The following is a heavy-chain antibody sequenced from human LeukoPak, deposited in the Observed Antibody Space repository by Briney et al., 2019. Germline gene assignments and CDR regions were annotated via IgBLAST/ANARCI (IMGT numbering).Heavy chain of an antibody. D-gene: IGHD3-22*01. CDR3: ASTTGNYYDSSGYYQYYYGMDV. Sequence: GGSLRLSCAASGFTFSDHYMDWVRQAPGKGLEWVGRTRNKANSYTTEYAASAKGRFTISRDDSKNSLYLQMNSLKTEDTAVYYCASTTGNYYDSSGYYQYYYGMDVWGQGTTVTVSS. J-gene: IGHJ6*02. CDR1: GFTFSDHY. V-gene: IGHV3-72*01. CDR2: TRNKANSYTT.